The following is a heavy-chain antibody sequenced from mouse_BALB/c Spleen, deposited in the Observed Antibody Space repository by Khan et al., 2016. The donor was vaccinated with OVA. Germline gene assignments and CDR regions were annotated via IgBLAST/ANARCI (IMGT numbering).Heavy chain of an antibody. D-gene: IGHD2-14*01. V-gene: IGHV1S81*02. Sequence: QVQLQQSGAELVKPGASVKLSCKASAYTFTSYYMFWVKQRPGKGLEWIGEINPSNGGTNFNEKFKGKATLTVDKSSSTAYMELSSLTSEDSAVYYCTRHNRYDGSSLYAMDYWGQGTSVTVSA. CDR1: AYTFTSYY. CDR3: TRHNRYDGSSLYAMDY. J-gene: IGHJ4*01. CDR2: INPSNGGT.